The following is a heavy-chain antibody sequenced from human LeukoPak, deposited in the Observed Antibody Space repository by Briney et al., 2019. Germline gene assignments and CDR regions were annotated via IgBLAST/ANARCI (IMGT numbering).Heavy chain of an antibody. CDR3: ARGRGGYCGSTSCHRLFDY. CDR2: INPNSGGT. V-gene: IGHV1-2*06. J-gene: IGHJ4*02. Sequence: ASVKVSCKASGYPFSAYYIHWVRQAPGQGLEWMGRINPNSGGTNYAQKFQGRVTMTRDTSISTAYMELSRLRSDDTAVYYCARGRGGYCGSTSCHRLFDYWGQGTLVTVSS. CDR1: GYPFSAYY. D-gene: IGHD2-2*02.